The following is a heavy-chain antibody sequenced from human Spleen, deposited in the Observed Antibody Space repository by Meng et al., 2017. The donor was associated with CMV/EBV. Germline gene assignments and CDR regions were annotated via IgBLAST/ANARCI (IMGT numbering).Heavy chain of an antibody. V-gene: IGHV3-23*01. CDR2: INGRGDDP. CDR1: GFTFSNYA. J-gene: IGHJ6*02. Sequence: GESLKISCATSGFTFSNYAMSWVRQAPGKGLEWVSAINGRGDDPYYADSVKGRFTISRDNSKNTLYLQMNSLRAEDTAVYYCARDRGGIGHYYGMDVWGQGTTVTSP. CDR3: ARDRGGIGHYYGMDV. D-gene: IGHD3-10*01.